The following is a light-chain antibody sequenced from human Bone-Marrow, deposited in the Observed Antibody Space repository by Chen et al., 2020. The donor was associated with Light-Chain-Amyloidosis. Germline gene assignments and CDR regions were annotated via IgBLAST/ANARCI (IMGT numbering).Light chain of an antibody. J-gene: IGKJ4*01. CDR2: GSS. V-gene: IGKV3-20*01. CDR1: QTISSNY. CDR3: QQYGTSPLT. Sequence: EIVLTQSPGTLSLSLGEGANLSCRASQTISSNYLTWYQQKFGQAPRLLIYGSSIRATGIPDRFTGSGSGTDFTLTINRLEPEDFAMYYCQQYGTSPLTFGGGTKVEIK.